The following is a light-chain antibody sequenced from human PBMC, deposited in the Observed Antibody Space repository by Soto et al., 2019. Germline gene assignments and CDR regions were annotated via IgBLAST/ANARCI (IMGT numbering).Light chain of an antibody. CDR3: KSYGGRKIV. V-gene: IGLV2-8*01. Sequence: QSALTQPPSASGSLGQSVTISCTGTSSDIGGYNFVSWYQQHPGKAPKLMIYDVTKRPSGVLDRFSASKSGNTASLTVSGLQAEDEADYYCKSYGGRKIVFGTGTKLTVL. J-gene: IGLJ1*01. CDR2: DVT. CDR1: SSDIGGYNF.